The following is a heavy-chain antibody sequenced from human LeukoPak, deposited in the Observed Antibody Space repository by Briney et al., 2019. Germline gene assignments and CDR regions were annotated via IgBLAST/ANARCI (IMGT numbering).Heavy chain of an antibody. V-gene: IGHV4-30-4*08. CDR3: ARVTDDSSGYYYFDY. Sequence: SETLSLTCTVSGGSISSGNYYWSWIRQPPGKGLEWIGYIYYSGSTYYNPSLKSRVTMSVDTSTNQFSLKLSSVTAADTAVYYCARVTDDSSGYYYFDYWSQGTLVTVSS. J-gene: IGHJ4*02. D-gene: IGHD3-22*01. CDR1: GGSISSGNYY. CDR2: IYYSGST.